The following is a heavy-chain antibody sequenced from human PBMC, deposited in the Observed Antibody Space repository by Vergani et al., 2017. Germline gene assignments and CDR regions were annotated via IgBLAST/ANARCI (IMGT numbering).Heavy chain of an antibody. V-gene: IGHV1-69*12. CDR2: IIPIFGTA. Sequence: QVQLVQSGAEVKKPGSSVKVSCKASGGTFSSSAISWVRQAPGQGLEWMGGIIPIFGTANYAQKFQGRVTITADESTSTAYMELSSLRSEDTAVYYCAGGVCSSTSCYVAGISAFDIWGQGTMVTVSS. J-gene: IGHJ3*02. D-gene: IGHD2-2*01. CDR3: AGGVCSSTSCYVAGISAFDI. CDR1: GGTFSSSA.